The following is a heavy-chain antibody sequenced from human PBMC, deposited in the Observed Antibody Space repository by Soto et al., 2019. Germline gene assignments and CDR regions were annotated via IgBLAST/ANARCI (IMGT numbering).Heavy chain of an antibody. CDR3: ARAHYDILTGYYNGFDP. CDR1: GYTFTSYA. CDR2: INAGNGNT. Sequence: ASVKVSCKASGYTFTSYAMHWVRQAPGQRLEWMGWINAGNGNTKYSQKFQGRVTITRDTSASTAYMELSSLRSEDTAVYYCARAHYDILTGYYNGFDPWGQGTLVTVSS. V-gene: IGHV1-3*01. D-gene: IGHD3-9*01. J-gene: IGHJ5*02.